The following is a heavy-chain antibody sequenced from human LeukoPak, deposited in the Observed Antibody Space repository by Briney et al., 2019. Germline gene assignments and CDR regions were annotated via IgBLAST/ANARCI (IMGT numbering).Heavy chain of an antibody. D-gene: IGHD1-26*01. CDR3: ARDGELYSGSKGLFDI. CDR2: MNPNSGNT. V-gene: IGHV1-8*01. CDR1: GYTFTSYD. Sequence: ASVKVSCKASGYTFTSYDINWVRQATGQGLEWMGWMNPNSGNTGYAQKFQGRVTMTRNTSISTAYMELSSLRSDDTAVYYCARDGELYSGSKGLFDIWGQGTMVTVSS. J-gene: IGHJ3*02.